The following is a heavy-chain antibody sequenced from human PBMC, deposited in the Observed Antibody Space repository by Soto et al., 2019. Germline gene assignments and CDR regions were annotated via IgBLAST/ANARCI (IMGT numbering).Heavy chain of an antibody. J-gene: IGHJ4*02. D-gene: IGHD5-18*01. CDR2: ILNDGTTT. CDR1: GFTFSSQW. V-gene: IGHV3-74*01. CDR3: ATWRGGYTYGLDH. Sequence: GGSLRLSFTASGFTFSSQWLHWVRQAPGKGLMWISRILNDGTTTNYADSVKGRFTVSRDNAKKTMSLQMNNLRAEDTAVYYCATWRGGYTYGLDHWGQGTPVTVSS.